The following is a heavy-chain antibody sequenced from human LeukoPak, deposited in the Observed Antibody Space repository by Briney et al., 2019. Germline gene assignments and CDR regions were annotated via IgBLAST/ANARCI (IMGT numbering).Heavy chain of an antibody. D-gene: IGHD3-22*01. V-gene: IGHV4-30-4*08. CDR1: GGSISSGDYY. CDR3: ARYHYYDSSGYTYYFDY. Sequence: PSQTLSLTCTVSGGSISSGDYYWSWIRQPPGKGLEWTGYIYYSGSTYYNPSLKGRVTISVDTSKNQFFLKLSSVTAADTAVYYCARYHYYDSSGYTYYFDYWGQGTLVTVSS. CDR2: IYYSGST. J-gene: IGHJ4*02.